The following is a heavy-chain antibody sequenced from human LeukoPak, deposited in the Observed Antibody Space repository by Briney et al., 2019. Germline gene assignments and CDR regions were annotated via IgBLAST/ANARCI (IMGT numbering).Heavy chain of an antibody. Sequence: ASVKVSCKASGYTFTSYYMHWVRQAPGQGLEWMGIINPSGGSTSYAQKFQGRVTMTRDTSTSTVYMELSSLRSEDTAVYYCARSAPAWVAAMSNWFDPWGQGTLVTVSS. V-gene: IGHV1-46*01. J-gene: IGHJ5*02. CDR3: ARSAPAWVAAMSNWFDP. D-gene: IGHD2-15*01. CDR1: GYTFTSYY. CDR2: INPSGGST.